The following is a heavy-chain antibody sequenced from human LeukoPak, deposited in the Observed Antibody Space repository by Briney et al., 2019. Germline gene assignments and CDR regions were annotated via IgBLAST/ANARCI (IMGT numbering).Heavy chain of an antibody. Sequence: GTSLRLTCATSGFPFSQHGYHWVRQAPGKGLEWTAIIWVDGTRKYYADPVEGRFTISRDNSKSTLYLQIDSLRPEDTAVYYCVAVLVPAAFWHFDVWGRGTQVTVSS. CDR2: IWVDGTRK. V-gene: IGHV3-33*01. CDR3: VAVLVPAAFWHFDV. J-gene: IGHJ2*01. CDR1: GFPFSQHG. D-gene: IGHD2-2*01.